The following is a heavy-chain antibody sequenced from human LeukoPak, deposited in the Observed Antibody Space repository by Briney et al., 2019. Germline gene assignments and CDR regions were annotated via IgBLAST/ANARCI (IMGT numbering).Heavy chain of an antibody. CDR2: INDSGSS. CDR3: ARYSDSSAYYPGAFDY. V-gene: IGHV4-34*01. D-gene: IGHD3-22*01. Sequence: SETLSLTCAVYGGSFGGYYWSWIRQPPGKGLEWIGEINDSGSSNYIPSLKSRVTISVDTSKNHFSLKLSSVTAADTAVYYCARYSDSSAYYPGAFDYWGQGTLVTVSS. CDR1: GGSFGGYY. J-gene: IGHJ4*02.